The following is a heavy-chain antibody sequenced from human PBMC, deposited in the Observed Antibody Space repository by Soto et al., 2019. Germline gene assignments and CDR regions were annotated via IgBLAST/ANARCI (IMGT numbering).Heavy chain of an antibody. D-gene: IGHD2-21*01. Sequence: EVQLLESGGVLVQPGGSLTLSCTASGLTFSTYGMSWVRQAPGKGLEWVSYISGTSVEEHHADSVKGRFTISRDNSKNTLHLQMNSLRPDDTAIYYCVKALAAVGENWFDSWGQGSLVTVSS. CDR1: GLTFSTYG. J-gene: IGHJ5*01. CDR2: ISGTSVEE. CDR3: VKALAAVGENWFDS. V-gene: IGHV3-23*01.